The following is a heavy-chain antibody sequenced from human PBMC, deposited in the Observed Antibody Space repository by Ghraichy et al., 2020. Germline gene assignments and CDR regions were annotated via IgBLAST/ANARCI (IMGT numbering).Heavy chain of an antibody. V-gene: IGHV3-9*01. CDR1: GFTFDDYA. Sequence: GGSLRLSCAASGFTFDDYAMHWVRQAPGKGLEWVSGISWNSGSIGYADSVKGRFTISRDNAKNSLYLQMNSLRAEDTALYYCAKGYTVTTGYYYYGMDVWGQGTTVTVSS. D-gene: IGHD4-17*01. J-gene: IGHJ6*02. CDR3: AKGYTVTTGYYYYGMDV. CDR2: ISWNSGSI.